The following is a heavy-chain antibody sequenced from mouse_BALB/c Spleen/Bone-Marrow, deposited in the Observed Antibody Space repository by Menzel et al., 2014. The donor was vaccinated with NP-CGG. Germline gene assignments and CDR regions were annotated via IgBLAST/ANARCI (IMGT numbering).Heavy chain of an antibody. J-gene: IGHJ3*01. CDR1: GFDFSRYW. D-gene: IGHD1-2*01. CDR2: INPASSTI. CDR3: AKNYYYGYVAY. Sequence: DVQLQESGGGLVQPGGSLKLSCAASGFDFSRYWMTWVRQAPGKGLEWTGEINPASSTINYTPSLKDKFIISRDNAKNTLYLQMSKVRSEDTALYYCAKNYYYGYVAYWGQGTLVTVSA. V-gene: IGHV4-1*02.